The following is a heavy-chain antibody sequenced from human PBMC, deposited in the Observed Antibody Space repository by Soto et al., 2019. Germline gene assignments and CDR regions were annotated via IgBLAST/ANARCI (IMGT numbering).Heavy chain of an antibody. V-gene: IGHV5-51*01. CDR2: IYPDDSDT. CDR1: GYSFTTYY. D-gene: IGHD6-6*01. CDR3: AGVKDELVWHKWFDP. J-gene: IGHJ5*02. Sequence: GESLKISCKGSGYSFTTYYICWVRQMPVKGLEWMGIIYPDDSDTKYSSSFQGQVTISADKSINTVYLQWSSLKASDTAIYYCAGVKDELVWHKWFDPCGQGTLVTLYS.